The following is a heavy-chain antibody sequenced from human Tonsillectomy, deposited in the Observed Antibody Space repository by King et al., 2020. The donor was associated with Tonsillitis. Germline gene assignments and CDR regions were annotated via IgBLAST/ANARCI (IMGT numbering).Heavy chain of an antibody. D-gene: IGHD4-17*01. Sequence: VQLVESGGGVVQPGGALRLSCAASGFTFDDYAMHWVRQAPGGGLEWVSLISGKGGSTYYADSVKGRFNSSRDNSKNSLYLQMSSLRIDDTALYYCAKSVDYAYNHYMDVWGKGTTVTVSS. CDR1: GFTFDDYA. CDR2: ISGKGGST. J-gene: IGHJ6*03. CDR3: AKSVDYAYNHYMDV. V-gene: IGHV3-43*02.